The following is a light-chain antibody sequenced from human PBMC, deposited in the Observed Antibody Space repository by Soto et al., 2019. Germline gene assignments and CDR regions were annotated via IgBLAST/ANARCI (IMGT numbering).Light chain of an antibody. CDR3: QQYNSYPYT. CDR2: KAS. V-gene: IGKV1-5*03. J-gene: IGKJ2*01. CDR1: QSISTW. Sequence: DIQMTQSPSTLSASVGDRVTITCRASQSISTWLAWYQQKPGKAPKVLIYKASSLKTGVPLRFSGSGSGTEFTLTVSSLQPEDFATHYCQQYNSYPYTFGQGTKLEIK.